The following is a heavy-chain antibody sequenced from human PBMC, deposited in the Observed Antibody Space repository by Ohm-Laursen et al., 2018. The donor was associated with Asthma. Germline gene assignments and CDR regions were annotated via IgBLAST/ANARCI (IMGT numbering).Heavy chain of an antibody. CDR1: GFTFSSYW. J-gene: IGHJ3*02. CDR3: ARASYYGSGRDAFDI. D-gene: IGHD3-10*01. V-gene: IGHV3-7*01. Sequence: SLRLSCSASGFTFSSYWMSWVRKALGKGLEWVANIKQDGSEKYYVDSEKGRFTISRDNAKNSLYLQMNSLRAEDTAVYYCARASYYGSGRDAFDIWGQGTMVTVSS. CDR2: IKQDGSEK.